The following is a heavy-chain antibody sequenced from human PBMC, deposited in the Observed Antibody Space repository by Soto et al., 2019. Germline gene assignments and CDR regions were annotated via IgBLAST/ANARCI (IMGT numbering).Heavy chain of an antibody. D-gene: IGHD5-12*01. J-gene: IGHJ4*02. Sequence: VAVIWYDGSNKYYADSVKGRFTISRDNSKNTLYLQMNSLRAEDTAVYYCASTIPYSGYDQQFDYWGQGTLVTVSS. CDR3: ASTIPYSGYDQQFDY. V-gene: IGHV3-33*01. CDR2: IWYDGSNK.